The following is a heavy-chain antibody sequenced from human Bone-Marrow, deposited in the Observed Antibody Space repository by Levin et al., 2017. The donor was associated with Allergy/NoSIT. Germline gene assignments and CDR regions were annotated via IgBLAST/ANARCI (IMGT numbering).Heavy chain of an antibody. J-gene: IGHJ4*02. CDR2: FIPRFGTA. D-gene: IGHD3-22*01. V-gene: IGHV1-69*13. CDR1: GDTFTSHP. CDR3: ARVRGQGYDSTGYLDS. Sequence: SVKVSCKASGDTFTSHPFTWVRQAPGQGPEWVGGFIPRFGTANYPKQFLGRVTINADVSSSTVYMELNNLRSEDTAVYFCARVRGQGYDSTGYLDSWGQGTLVTVSS.